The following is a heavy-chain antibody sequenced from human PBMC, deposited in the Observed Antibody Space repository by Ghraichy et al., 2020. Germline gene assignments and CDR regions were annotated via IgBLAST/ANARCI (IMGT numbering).Heavy chain of an antibody. J-gene: IGHJ4*02. Sequence: SETLSLTCTVSGGSISSYYWSWIRQPPGKGLEWIGYIYYSGSTNYNPSLKSRVTISVDTSKNQFSLKLSSVTAADTAVYYCARDYYGSGSYYDYWGQGTLVTVSS. D-gene: IGHD3-10*01. V-gene: IGHV4-59*01. CDR2: IYYSGST. CDR1: GGSISSYY. CDR3: ARDYYGSGSYYDY.